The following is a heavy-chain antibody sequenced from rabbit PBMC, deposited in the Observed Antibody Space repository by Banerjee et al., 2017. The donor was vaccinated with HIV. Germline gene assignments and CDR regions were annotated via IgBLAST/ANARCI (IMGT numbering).Heavy chain of an antibody. J-gene: IGHJ4*01. Sequence: QEQLVESGGGLVTPGESLKLTCKASGFDFSSNAECWVRQAPGKGPEWIAYIYPGFGIRNYANSVKGRFTISSDNAQNTVFLQMTSLTASDTATYFCASSYDDYGDHPFNLWGPGTLVTVS. CDR1: GFDFSSNA. CDR2: IYPGFGIR. V-gene: IGHV1S47*01. D-gene: IGHD2-1*01. CDR3: ASSYDDYGDHPFNL.